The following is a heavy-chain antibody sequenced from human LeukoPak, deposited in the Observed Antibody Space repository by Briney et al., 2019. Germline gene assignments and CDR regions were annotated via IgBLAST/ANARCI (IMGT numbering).Heavy chain of an antibody. CDR3: AKFDQLHRGGY. V-gene: IGHV3-23*01. Sequence: GGSPRLSCAASGFTFSSYAMSWVRQAPGKGLEWVSAISGSGGSTYYADSVKGRFTISRDNSKNTLYLQMNSLRAEDTAVYYCAKFDQLHRGGYWGQGTLVTVSS. J-gene: IGHJ4*02. CDR1: GFTFSSYA. CDR2: ISGSGGST. D-gene: IGHD2-2*01.